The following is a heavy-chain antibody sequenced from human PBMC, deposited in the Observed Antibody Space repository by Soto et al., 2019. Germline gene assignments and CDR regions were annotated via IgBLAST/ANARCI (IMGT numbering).Heavy chain of an antibody. Sequence: XSVKVSCETSGYTFTSYGITWVRQAPGQGLEWMGWVSADNGNTDSAQKLQGRVTMTTDTSTSTAYMELTSLRSDDTAVYYCARGGEYLQYWGQGTLVTVSS. CDR1: GYTFTSYG. CDR3: ARGGEYLQY. J-gene: IGHJ1*01. CDR2: VSADNGNT. V-gene: IGHV1-18*01.